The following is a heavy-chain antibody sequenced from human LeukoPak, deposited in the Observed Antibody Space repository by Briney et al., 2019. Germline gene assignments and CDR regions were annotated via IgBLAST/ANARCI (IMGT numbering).Heavy chain of an antibody. V-gene: IGHV4-39*07. J-gene: IGHJ4*02. CDR2: IYYSGST. Sequence: SETLSLTCTVSGGSISSSSYYWGWIRQPPGKGLEWIGSIYYSGSTYYNPSLKSRVTISVDTSKNQFSLKLSSVTAADTAVYYCARVGSSGWFEDYWGQGTLVTVSS. CDR3: ARVGSSGWFEDY. CDR1: GGSISSSSYY. D-gene: IGHD6-19*01.